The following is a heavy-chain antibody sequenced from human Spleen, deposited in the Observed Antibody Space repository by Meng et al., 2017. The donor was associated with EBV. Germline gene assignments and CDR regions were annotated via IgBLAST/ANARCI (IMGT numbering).Heavy chain of an antibody. CDR3: ARDLSVYASGWY. CDR2: INAGNGNT. J-gene: IGHJ4*02. V-gene: IGHV1-3*01. D-gene: IGHD6-19*01. Sequence: QVQVVQSGAEVKKPGASVKVSCKASGYTFTSYAMHWVRQAPGQRLEWMGWINAGNGNTKYSQKFQGRVTITRDTSASTAYMELSSLRSEDTAVYYRARDLSVYASGWYWGQGTLVTVSS. CDR1: GYTFTSYA.